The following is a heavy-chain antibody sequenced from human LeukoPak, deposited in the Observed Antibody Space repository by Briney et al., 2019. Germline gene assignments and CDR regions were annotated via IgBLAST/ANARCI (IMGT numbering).Heavy chain of an antibody. Sequence: PGRSLRLSCAASGFTFSSYAMHWVRQAPGRGLEWVALISYDGDNNFHADSVKGRFTISRDNSKNTLYLQMNSLRAEDTAVYYCARDGPTVTRLPDAFDIWGQGTMVTVSS. D-gene: IGHD4-17*01. CDR2: ISYDGDNN. J-gene: IGHJ3*02. CDR3: ARDGPTVTRLPDAFDI. CDR1: GFTFSSYA. V-gene: IGHV3-30*04.